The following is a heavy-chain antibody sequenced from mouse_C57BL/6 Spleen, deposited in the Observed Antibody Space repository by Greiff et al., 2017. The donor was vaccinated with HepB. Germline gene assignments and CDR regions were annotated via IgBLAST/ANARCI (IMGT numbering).Heavy chain of an antibody. CDR3: ARGGYYGMYFDV. CDR1: GFTFSDYG. V-gene: IGHV5-17*01. CDR2: ISSGSSTI. J-gene: IGHJ1*03. D-gene: IGHD1-1*01. Sequence: EVMLVESGGGLVKPGGSLKLSCAASGFTFSDYGMHWVRQAPEKGLEWVAYISSGSSTIYYADTVKGRFTISRDNAKNTLFLQMTSLRSEDTAMYYCARGGYYGMYFDVWGTGTTVTVSS.